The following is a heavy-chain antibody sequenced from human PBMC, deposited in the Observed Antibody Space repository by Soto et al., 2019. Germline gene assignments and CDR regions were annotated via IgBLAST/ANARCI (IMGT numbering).Heavy chain of an antibody. CDR3: ARKAAGGNWFDP. CDR1: GGTFSSYA. V-gene: IGHV1-69*13. D-gene: IGHD6-13*01. CDR2: IIPIFGTA. J-gene: IGHJ5*02. Sequence: SVKVSCKASGGTFSSYAISWVRQAPGQGLEWMGGIIPIFGTANYAQKFQGRVTITADESTSTAYMELSSLRSEDTAVYYCARKAAGGNWFDPWGQGTLVTVSS.